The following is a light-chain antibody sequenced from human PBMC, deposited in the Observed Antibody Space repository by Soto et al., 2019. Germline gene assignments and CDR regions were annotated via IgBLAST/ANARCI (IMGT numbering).Light chain of an antibody. J-gene: IGKJ1*01. CDR1: QNVANY. CDR2: ESS. V-gene: IGKV3-11*01. CDR3: QLRRYRPQT. Sequence: IMLSMSPATLSLSPGERAPLSCRASQNVANYLDWYQQKPGQAPRLLIYESSNRATGIAARFSGSGSGTDFTLTIISLEPEDFAGYYCQLRRYRPQTFGQGTKVDIK.